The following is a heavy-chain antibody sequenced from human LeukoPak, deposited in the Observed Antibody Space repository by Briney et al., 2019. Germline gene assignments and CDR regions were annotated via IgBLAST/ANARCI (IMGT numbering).Heavy chain of an antibody. D-gene: IGHD2-2*01. Sequence: GESLKISCKGSGYSFTSYWIGWVRQMPGKGLEWMGIIYPCDSDARYSPSFQGQVTISADKSISTAYMQWSSLKASDTAMYYCARQARYCSSTSCPFDYWGQGTLVTVSS. CDR1: GYSFTSYW. J-gene: IGHJ4*02. CDR3: ARQARYCSSTSCPFDY. V-gene: IGHV5-51*01. CDR2: IYPCDSDA.